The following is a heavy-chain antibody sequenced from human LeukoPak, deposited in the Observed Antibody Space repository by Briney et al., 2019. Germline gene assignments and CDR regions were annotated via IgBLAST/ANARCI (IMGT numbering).Heavy chain of an antibody. Sequence: SETLSLTCTVSGGSINIFYWNWIRQPPGKGLEWIGSVYHSGSTNYNPSLKSRVTISVDTSKNQFSLKLSSVTAADTAVYYCARGVLLWFGEGNYYYYYYMDVWGKGTTVTVSS. CDR1: GGSINIFY. CDR3: ARGVLLWFGEGNYYYYYYMDV. V-gene: IGHV4-59*12. CDR2: VYHSGST. J-gene: IGHJ6*03. D-gene: IGHD3-10*01.